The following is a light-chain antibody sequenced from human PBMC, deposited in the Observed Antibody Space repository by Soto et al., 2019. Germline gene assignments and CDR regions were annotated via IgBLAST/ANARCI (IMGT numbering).Light chain of an antibody. CDR3: QYYAGVWT. J-gene: IGKJ1*01. V-gene: IGKV1-5*01. Sequence: DIQMTQSPSTLSASVGDRVTITCRASQSISSWLAWYQQKPGKAPKLLIYDASSLESGVPSRFSGSGSGTDFILTISSLQPDDFATYYCQYYAGVWTFGQGTKVDIK. CDR2: DAS. CDR1: QSISSW.